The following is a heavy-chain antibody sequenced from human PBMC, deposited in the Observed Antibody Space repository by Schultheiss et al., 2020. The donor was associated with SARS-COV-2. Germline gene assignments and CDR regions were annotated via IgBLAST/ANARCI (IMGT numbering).Heavy chain of an antibody. CDR3: ARVHYLYGMDV. V-gene: IGHV4-4*02. CDR2: IYYSGST. CDR1: GGSISSSNW. D-gene: IGHD1-26*01. J-gene: IGHJ6*02. Sequence: SETLSLTCAVSGGSISSSNWWSWVRQPPGKGLEWIGYIYYSGSTYYNPSLKSRVTISVDTSENHFALRLSSVTAADTAVYYCARVHYLYGMDVWGQGTTVTVSS.